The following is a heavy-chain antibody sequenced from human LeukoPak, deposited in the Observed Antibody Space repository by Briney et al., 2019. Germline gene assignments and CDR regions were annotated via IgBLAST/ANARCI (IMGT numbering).Heavy chain of an antibody. Sequence: GESLKISCKGSGYSFTSYWIGWVRQMPGKGLEWMGIIYPGDSDTRYSPSFQGQVTISADKSISTAYLQWSSLKASNTAMYYCARQRGTKDDYGDYANGFDIWGQGTMVTVSS. J-gene: IGHJ3*02. CDR2: IYPGDSDT. D-gene: IGHD4-17*01. V-gene: IGHV5-51*01. CDR3: ARQRGTKDDYGDYANGFDI. CDR1: GYSFTSYW.